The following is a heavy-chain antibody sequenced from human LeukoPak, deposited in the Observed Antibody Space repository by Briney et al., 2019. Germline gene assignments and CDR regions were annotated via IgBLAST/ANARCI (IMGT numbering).Heavy chain of an antibody. D-gene: IGHD4-17*01. J-gene: IGHJ4*02. CDR2: ISTTT. CDR1: GFTLSTYA. CDR3: AKPMGPRYGDYHNTRFDY. Sequence: PGGSLRLSCAASGFTLSTYAMSWVRQVPAKGLEWVSAISTTTYYADFVEGRFTISRDNSKNTLYLQVNSLRAEDTAVYYCAKPMGPRYGDYHNTRFDYWGQGTLVTVSS. V-gene: IGHV3-23*01.